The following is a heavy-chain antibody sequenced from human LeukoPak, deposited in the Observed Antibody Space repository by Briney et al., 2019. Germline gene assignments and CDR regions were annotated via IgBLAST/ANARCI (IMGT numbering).Heavy chain of an antibody. D-gene: IGHD3-22*01. CDR1: GFTFSSYA. Sequence: GGSLRLSCSASGFTFSSYAMHWVRQAPGKGLEYVSAISSNGGSTYYADSVMGRFTISRDNSKNTLYLQMSSLRAEDTAVYYCVADEGSGYYVFDYWGQGTLVTVSS. CDR2: ISSNGGST. J-gene: IGHJ4*02. V-gene: IGHV3-64D*06. CDR3: VADEGSGYYVFDY.